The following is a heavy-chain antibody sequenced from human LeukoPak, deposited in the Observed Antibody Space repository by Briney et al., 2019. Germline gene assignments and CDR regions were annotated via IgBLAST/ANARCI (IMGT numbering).Heavy chain of an antibody. D-gene: IGHD1-14*01. CDR1: GGSFSGYY. J-gene: IGHJ5*02. CDR3: ARAPRRGPRLSP. V-gene: IGHV4-34*01. Sequence: SETLSLTCAVYGGSFSGYYWSWIRQPPGKGLEWIGEINHSGSTNYNPSLKSRVTISVDTSKNQFSLKLSSVTAADTAVYYCARAPRRGPRLSPWGQGTLVTVSS. CDR2: INHSGST.